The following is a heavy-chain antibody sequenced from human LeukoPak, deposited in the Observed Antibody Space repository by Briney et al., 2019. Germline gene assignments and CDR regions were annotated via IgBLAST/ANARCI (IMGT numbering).Heavy chain of an antibody. CDR2: IYHSGST. V-gene: IGHV4-4*02. CDR1: GGSISSSNR. D-gene: IGHD3-3*01. CDR3: ARVTTIFGVVIRRRYYYMDV. Sequence: SGTLSLTCAVSGGSISSSNRWSWVRQPPGKGLEWIGEIYHSGSTNYNPSLKSRVTISVDTSKNQFSLKLSSVTAADTAVYYCARVTTIFGVVIRRRYYYMDVWGKGTTVTVSS. J-gene: IGHJ6*03.